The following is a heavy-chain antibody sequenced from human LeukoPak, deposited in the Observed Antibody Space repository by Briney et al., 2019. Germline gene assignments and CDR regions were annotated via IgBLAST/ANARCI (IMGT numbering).Heavy chain of an antibody. V-gene: IGHV3-7*01. Sequence: GGSLRLSCAASGFTFTSYWMNWVRQAPGKGLEWVANIKQDGREKYYVDSVKGRFTISRDNGKNSLYLQMDSLRVEDTALYYCAREAMATMHRDYWGQGTLVTVSS. D-gene: IGHD5-24*01. J-gene: IGHJ4*02. CDR2: IKQDGREK. CDR1: GFTFTSYW. CDR3: AREAMATMHRDY.